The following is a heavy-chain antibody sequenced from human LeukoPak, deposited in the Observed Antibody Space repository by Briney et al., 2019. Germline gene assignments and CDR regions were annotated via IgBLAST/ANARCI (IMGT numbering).Heavy chain of an antibody. V-gene: IGHV1-8*01. Sequence: ASVKVSCKASGYTFTSYDINWVRQATGQGLEWMGWMNPNSGNTGYAQKFQGRVTMTWNTSISTAYMELSSLRSEDTAVYYCARDGAYCGGDCANFDYWGQGTLVTVSS. CDR3: ARDGAYCGGDCANFDY. CDR1: GYTFTSYD. D-gene: IGHD2-21*02. CDR2: MNPNSGNT. J-gene: IGHJ4*02.